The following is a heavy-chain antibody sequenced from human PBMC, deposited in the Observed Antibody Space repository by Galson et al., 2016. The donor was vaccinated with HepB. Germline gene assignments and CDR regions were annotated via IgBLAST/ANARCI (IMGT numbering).Heavy chain of an antibody. J-gene: IGHJ5*02. V-gene: IGHV3-23*01. CDR1: GFTLSSNA. Sequence: SLRLSCAASGFTLSSNAMSWVRQAPGKGLDWVSTISDVGAGTYYADSVKGRFTISRDNSKNTLYLQMNSLKAEDTAVYYCAKFMPGTVGFLEWLPTWFDPWGQGTLVTVSS. D-gene: IGHD3-3*02. CDR2: ISDVGAGT. CDR3: AKFMPGTVGFLEWLPTWFDP.